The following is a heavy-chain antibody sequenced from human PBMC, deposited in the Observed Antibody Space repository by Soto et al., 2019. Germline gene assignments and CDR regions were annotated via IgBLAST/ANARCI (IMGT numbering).Heavy chain of an antibody. V-gene: IGHV4-59*01. CDR3: ARNRYSSSWYFTVGAFDI. Sequence: PSETMPLTFTLPGGSIRSYYWTRIRQPPGKGLEWIGYIYYSGSTNYNPSLKSRVTISVDTSKNQFSLKLSSVTAADTAVYYCARNRYSSSWYFTVGAFDIWGQGTMVT. J-gene: IGHJ3*02. CDR2: IYYSGST. D-gene: IGHD6-13*01. CDR1: GGSIRSYY.